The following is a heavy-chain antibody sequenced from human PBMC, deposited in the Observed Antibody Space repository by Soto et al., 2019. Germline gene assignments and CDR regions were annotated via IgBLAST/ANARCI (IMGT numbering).Heavy chain of an antibody. CDR2: ISAYNGNR. Sequence: QVQLVQSGAEVKKPGASVKVSCKTSGYTFTSHAITWVRQAPGQGLEWMGCISAYNGNRIYAQMLQRRVTMTTDMSTSTAYMELRSLSSDDTAVYSCARDSFPVSGSYNPYSYGMDVWGQGTTVTVSS. V-gene: IGHV1-18*01. CDR1: GYTFTSHA. D-gene: IGHD1-26*01. CDR3: ARDSFPVSGSYNPYSYGMDV. J-gene: IGHJ6*02.